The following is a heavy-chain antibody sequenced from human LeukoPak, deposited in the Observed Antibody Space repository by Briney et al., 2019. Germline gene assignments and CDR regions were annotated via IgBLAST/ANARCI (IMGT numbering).Heavy chain of an antibody. CDR2: INPNSGGT. D-gene: IGHD3-22*01. J-gene: IGHJ3*02. Sequence: ASVKVSCKASGYTFTGYYMHWVRQAPGQGLEWMGWINPNSGGTNYAQKFQGRVTMTRDTSISTAYMELSRLRSDDTAVYYCARESPDYYDSSAKKDAFDIWGQGTMVTVSS. CDR3: ARESPDYYDSSAKKDAFDI. CDR1: GYTFTGYY. V-gene: IGHV1-2*02.